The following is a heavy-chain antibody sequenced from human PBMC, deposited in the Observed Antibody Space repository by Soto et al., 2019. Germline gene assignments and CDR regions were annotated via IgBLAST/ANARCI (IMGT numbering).Heavy chain of an antibody. CDR1: GFTFSSYA. CDR3: AKDKQWLAPGAEYFQH. V-gene: IGHV3-23*01. J-gene: IGHJ1*01. D-gene: IGHD6-19*01. CDR2: ISGSGGST. Sequence: GGSLRLSCAASGFTFSSYAMSWVRQAPGKGLEWVSAISGSGGSTYYADSVKDRFTISRDNSKNTLYLQMNSLRAEDTAVYYCAKDKQWLAPGAEYFQHWGQGTLVTVS.